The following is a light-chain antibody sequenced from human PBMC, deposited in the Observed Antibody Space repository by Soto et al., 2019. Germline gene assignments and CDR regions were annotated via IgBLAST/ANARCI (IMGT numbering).Light chain of an antibody. CDR1: QSVNKF. Sequence: EIVLTQSPATLSLSPGERATLSCRASQSVNKFLAWYQQKPGQAPRLLIYDASNRAPGIAARFSGSGSGTDFTLTISSLEPEDFAIYYCQQRTNWPLTFGGGTKVEIK. CDR2: DAS. J-gene: IGKJ4*01. CDR3: QQRTNWPLT. V-gene: IGKV3-11*01.